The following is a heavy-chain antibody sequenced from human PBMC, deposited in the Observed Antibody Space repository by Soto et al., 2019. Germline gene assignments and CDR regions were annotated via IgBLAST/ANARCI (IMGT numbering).Heavy chain of an antibody. CDR3: AGYCSSTSCYTGTDY. CDR2: IYYSGST. CDR1: GGSISSGGYY. D-gene: IGHD2-2*02. Sequence: QVQLQESGPGLVKPSQTLSLTCTVSGGSISSGGYYWSWIRQHPGKGLEWIGYIYYSGSTYYKPSLKSRVTISVDTSKNQISLKLSSVTAADTAVYYCAGYCSSTSCYTGTDYWGQGTLVTVSS. J-gene: IGHJ4*02. V-gene: IGHV4-31*03.